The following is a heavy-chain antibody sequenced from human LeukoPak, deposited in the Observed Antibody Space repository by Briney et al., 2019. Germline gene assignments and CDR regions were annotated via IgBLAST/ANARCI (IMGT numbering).Heavy chain of an antibody. CDR2: IYYSGST. D-gene: IGHD3-16*01. Sequence: SETLSLTCTVSGGSISSYYWSWIRQPPGKGLEWIGYIYYSGSTNYNPSLKSRVTISVDTSKNQFSLKLSSVTAADTAVYYCARVEGGGLVDVWGQGTTVIVSS. CDR3: ARVEGGGLVDV. J-gene: IGHJ6*02. V-gene: IGHV4-59*01. CDR1: GGSISSYY.